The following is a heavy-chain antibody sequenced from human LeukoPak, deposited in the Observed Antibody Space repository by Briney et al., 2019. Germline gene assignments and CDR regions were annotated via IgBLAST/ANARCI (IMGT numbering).Heavy chain of an antibody. CDR3: ARDWEFRGGFSCYPYWYDS. J-gene: IGHJ5*01. Sequence: PSETLSLTCTVSGDFISPHRLSWIRQPAGKGLEFVGRMAQSGNTDYNPSLRSRLTMSLDTSKKQFSLKLSSVTAADTAVYYCARDWEFRGGFSCYPYWYDSWGPGILVTVSS. CDR2: MAQSGNT. V-gene: IGHV4-4*07. D-gene: IGHD2-15*01. CDR1: GDFISPHR.